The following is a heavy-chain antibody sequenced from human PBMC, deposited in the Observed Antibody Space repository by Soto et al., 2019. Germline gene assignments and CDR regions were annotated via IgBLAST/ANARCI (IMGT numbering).Heavy chain of an antibody. Sequence: GGSLRLSCAASGFTFSSYAMHWVRQAPGKGLEWVAVISYDGSNKYYADSVKGRFTISRDNSKNTLYLQMNSLRAEDTAVYYCARDRLTGGGVFDYWGQGTLVTVSS. CDR2: ISYDGSNK. CDR3: ARDRLTGGGVFDY. CDR1: GFTFSSYA. J-gene: IGHJ4*02. V-gene: IGHV3-30-3*01. D-gene: IGHD7-27*01.